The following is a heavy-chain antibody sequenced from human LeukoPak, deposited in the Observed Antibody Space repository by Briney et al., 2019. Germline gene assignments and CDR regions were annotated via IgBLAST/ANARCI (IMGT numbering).Heavy chain of an antibody. J-gene: IGHJ6*02. CDR3: AREGVVRDGMDV. D-gene: IGHD3-10*01. Sequence: ASVKVSCKASGYTFTSYDINWVRQATGQGLEWMGWMNPNSGNTGYAQKLQGRVTMTRNTSISTAYMELSSLRSDDTAVYYCAREGVVRDGMDVWGQGTTVTVSS. V-gene: IGHV1-8*01. CDR1: GYTFTSYD. CDR2: MNPNSGNT.